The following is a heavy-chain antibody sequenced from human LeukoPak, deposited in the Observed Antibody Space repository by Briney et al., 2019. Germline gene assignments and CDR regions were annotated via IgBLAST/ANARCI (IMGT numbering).Heavy chain of an antibody. V-gene: IGHV4-39*07. J-gene: IGHJ4*02. CDR3: ARGDTGGDGYNLFDY. CDR1: GGSISSSSYY. D-gene: IGHD5-24*01. Sequence: PSETLSLTCTVSGGSISSSSYYWGWTRQPPGKGLEWIGSIYYSGSTYYKPSLKSRVTISVDTSKNQFSLKLSSVTAADTAVYYCARGDTGGDGYNLFDYWGQGTLVTVSS. CDR2: IYYSGST.